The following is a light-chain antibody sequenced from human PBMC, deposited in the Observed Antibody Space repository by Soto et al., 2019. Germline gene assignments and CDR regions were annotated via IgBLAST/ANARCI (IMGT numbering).Light chain of an antibody. CDR3: QHYDNLPPFT. J-gene: IGKJ3*01. Sequence: DIQMTQSPSSLSASVGDRVTITCQASQDIRKYLNWYQQKPGRAPKLLIYAASNLATGVPSRFSGRGYGTDFTFTISSLQPEDIATYYCQHYDNLPPFTFGPGTKVAIK. CDR2: AAS. V-gene: IGKV1-33*01. CDR1: QDIRKY.